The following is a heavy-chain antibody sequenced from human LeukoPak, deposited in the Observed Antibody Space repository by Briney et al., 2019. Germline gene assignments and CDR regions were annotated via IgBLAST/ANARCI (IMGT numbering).Heavy chain of an antibody. D-gene: IGHD5-24*01. V-gene: IGHV3-7*01. CDR3: ARATIGDGYNSYGMDV. Sequence: GGSLRLSCAASGFTFSSYWMSWVRQAPGTGLEWVANIKQDGSEKYYVDSVKGRFTISRDNAKNSLYLQMNSLRVEDTAVYYCARATIGDGYNSYGMDVWGQGTTVTVSS. CDR2: IKQDGSEK. J-gene: IGHJ6*02. CDR1: GFTFSSYW.